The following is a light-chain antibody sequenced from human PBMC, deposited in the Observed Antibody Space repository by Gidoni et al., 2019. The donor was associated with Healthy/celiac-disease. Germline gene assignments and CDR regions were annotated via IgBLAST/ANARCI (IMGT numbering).Light chain of an antibody. J-gene: IGKJ1*01. Sequence: EIVLTPSPAPLSLSPGERATRPFRASQRVSSYFAWSQQKPGQAPRLLILDAYNSATGIPARFSGSGSGTDFTLTISSLEPEDFAVYYCQQRSNWPPGWTFXXXTKVEIK. CDR2: DAY. CDR3: QQRSNWPPGWT. CDR1: QRVSSY. V-gene: IGKV3-11*01.